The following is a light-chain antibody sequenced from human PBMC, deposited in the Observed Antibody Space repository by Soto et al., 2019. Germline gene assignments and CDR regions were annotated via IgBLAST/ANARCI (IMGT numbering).Light chain of an antibody. J-gene: IGKJ1*01. CDR2: KAS. CDR1: QSISSW. Sequence: DIRMTQSPSTLSASVGDRVTITCRASQSISSWLAWYQQKPGKAPKLLIYKASSLDSGVPSRFSGRGSGTEFTLTISSLQPDDFATYYGQQYNSYCTFGQGTKVEIK. V-gene: IGKV1-5*03. CDR3: QQYNSYCT.